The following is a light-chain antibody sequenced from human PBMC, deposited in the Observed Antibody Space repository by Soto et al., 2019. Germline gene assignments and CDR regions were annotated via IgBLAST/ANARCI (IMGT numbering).Light chain of an antibody. CDR3: QKYHSAPFT. CDR1: QGISNY. V-gene: IGKV1-27*01. J-gene: IGKJ3*01. CDR2: AAS. Sequence: DIQMTQSPSSLSASVGDRVTITCRASQGISNYLAWYQQKPGKVPKVLIYAASTLQLGVPSRFSGSGSRTDFTLTISSLQPEDVATYYCQKYHSAPFTFGPGTKVDIK.